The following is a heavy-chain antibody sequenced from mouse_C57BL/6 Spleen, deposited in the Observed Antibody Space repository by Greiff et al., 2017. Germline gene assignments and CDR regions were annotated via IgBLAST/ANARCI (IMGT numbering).Heavy chain of an antibody. V-gene: IGHV5-17*01. CDR1: GFTFSDYG. CDR3: ARDGPYDFDC. D-gene: IGHD1-1*01. CDR2: ISSGSSTI. Sequence: EVQLVESGGGLVKPGGSLKLSCAASGFTFSDYGMHWVRQAPEKGLGWVAYISSGSSTIYYADTVKGRFTISRDNAKNTLFLQITSLRSEDTAMYYCARDGPYDFDCWGQGTTLTVSS. J-gene: IGHJ2*01.